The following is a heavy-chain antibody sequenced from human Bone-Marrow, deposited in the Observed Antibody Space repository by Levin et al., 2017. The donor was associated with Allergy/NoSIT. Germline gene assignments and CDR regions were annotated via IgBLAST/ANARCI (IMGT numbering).Heavy chain of an antibody. Sequence: SQTLSLTCTVSGGSISSGDYYWSWIRQPPGKGLEWIGYIYYSGSTYYNPSLKSRVTISVDTSKNQFSLKLSSVTAADTAVYYCARAPLFQDPNNWFDPWGQGTLVTVSS. CDR2: IYYSGST. J-gene: IGHJ5*02. V-gene: IGHV4-30-4*01. D-gene: IGHD3-3*01. CDR3: ARAPLFQDPNNWFDP. CDR1: GGSISSGDYY.